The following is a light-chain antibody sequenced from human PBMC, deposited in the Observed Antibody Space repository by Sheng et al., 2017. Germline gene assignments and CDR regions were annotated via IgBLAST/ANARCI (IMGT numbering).Light chain of an antibody. CDR1: QSVGDF. CDR2: RAS. Sequence: EIVMTQSPATLSVSPGERATLSCRASQSVGDFLAWFQQKPGQAPRVLISRASTRAPGIPARFSGSGSGTEFTLTISSLQPEDFAFYYCQHYYNWPRTFGQGTNGGNQT. CDR3: QHYYNWPRT. V-gene: IGKV3-15*01. J-gene: IGKJ1*01.